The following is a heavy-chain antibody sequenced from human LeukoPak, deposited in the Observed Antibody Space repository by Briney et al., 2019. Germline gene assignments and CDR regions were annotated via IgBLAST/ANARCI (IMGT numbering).Heavy chain of an antibody. J-gene: IGHJ4*02. CDR2: ISYDGSNK. CDR1: GFTFSSYA. D-gene: IGHD2-2*01. V-gene: IGHV3-30-3*01. CDR3: ARDSDEGPAAMGY. Sequence: QTEGSLRLSCAASGFTFSSYAMHWVRQAPGKGLEWVAVISYDGSNKYYADSVKGRFTISRDNSKNTLYLQMNSLRAEDTAVYYCARDSDEGPAAMGYWGQGTLVTVSS.